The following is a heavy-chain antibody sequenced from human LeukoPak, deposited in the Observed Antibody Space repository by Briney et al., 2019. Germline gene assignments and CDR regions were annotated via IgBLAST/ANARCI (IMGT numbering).Heavy chain of an antibody. CDR3: AREPLAAADTNFDY. Sequence: GGSLRLSCAASGFTFSSYTMNWVRQAPGKGLEWVSSISGGSGYTYYADSMGGRFTISRDNANYSLYLQMNSLRAEDTAVYYCAREPLAAADTNFDYWGQGTLVTVSS. J-gene: IGHJ4*02. CDR1: GFTFSSYT. V-gene: IGHV3-21*01. D-gene: IGHD6-13*01. CDR2: ISGGSGYT.